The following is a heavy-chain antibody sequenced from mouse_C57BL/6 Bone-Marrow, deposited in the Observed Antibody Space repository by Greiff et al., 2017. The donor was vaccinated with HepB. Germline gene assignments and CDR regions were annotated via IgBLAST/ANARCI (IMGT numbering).Heavy chain of an antibody. CDR3: ARLNCYAMDY. V-gene: IGHV5-12*01. CDR1: GFTFSDYY. CDR2: ISNGGGST. Sequence: EVQGVESGGGLVQPGGSLKLSCAASGFTFSDYYMYWVRQTPEKRLEWVAYISNGGGSTYYPDTVKGRFTISRDNAKNTLYLQMSRLKSEDTAMYYCARLNCYAMDYWGQGTSVTVSS. J-gene: IGHJ4*01. D-gene: IGHD4-1*01.